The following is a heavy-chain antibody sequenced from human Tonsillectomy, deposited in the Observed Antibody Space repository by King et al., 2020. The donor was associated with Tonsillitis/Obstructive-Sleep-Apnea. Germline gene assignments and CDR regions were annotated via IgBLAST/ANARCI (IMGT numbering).Heavy chain of an antibody. CDR2: IYPGDSDT. CDR3: AREGGQGVIPNWFDP. CDR1: GYRFTSYW. D-gene: IGHD3-10*01. V-gene: IGHV5-51*01. Sequence: VQLVESGAKVKKPGESLKISCKGSGYRFTSYWIGWVRQMPGKGLEWMGIIYPGDSDTRYSASFQGQVTISADKSTSTAYLQWSSLKASDTAIYYCAREGGQGVIPNWFDPWGQGTLVTVSS. J-gene: IGHJ5*02.